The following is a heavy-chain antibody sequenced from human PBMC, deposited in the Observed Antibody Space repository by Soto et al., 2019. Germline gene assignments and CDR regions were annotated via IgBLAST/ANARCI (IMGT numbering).Heavy chain of an antibody. J-gene: IGHJ4*02. D-gene: IGHD4-17*01. CDR3: ARVRLGYGDYVSDY. CDR1: GGSFSGYY. CDR2: INHSGST. Sequence: SETLSLTCAVYGGSFSGYYWSWIRQPPGKGLEWIGEINHSGSTNYNPSLKSRVTISVDTSKNQFSLKLSSVTAADTAVYYCARVRLGYGDYVSDYWGQGTLVTVSS. V-gene: IGHV4-34*01.